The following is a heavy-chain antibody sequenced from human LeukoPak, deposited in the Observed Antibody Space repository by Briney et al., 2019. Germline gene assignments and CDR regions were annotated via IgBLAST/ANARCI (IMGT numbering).Heavy chain of an antibody. D-gene: IGHD2-15*01. CDR2: INAGNGNT. Sequence: ASVKVSCKASGYTSTSYAMHWVRQAPGQRLEWMGWINAGNGNTKYSQKFQGRVTITRDTSASTAYMELSSLRSEDTAVYYCARDWVPRSSVVAATGYWGQGTLVTVSS. J-gene: IGHJ4*02. CDR3: ARDWVPRSSVVAATGY. V-gene: IGHV1-3*01. CDR1: GYTSTSYA.